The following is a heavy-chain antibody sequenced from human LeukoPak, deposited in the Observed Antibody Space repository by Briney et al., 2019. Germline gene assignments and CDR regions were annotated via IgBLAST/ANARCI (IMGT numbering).Heavy chain of an antibody. CDR1: GFTFSNYE. V-gene: IGHV3-48*03. CDR3: ARTQRFGDYNLDY. D-gene: IGHD4-17*01. J-gene: IGHJ4*02. CDR2: IRNSGSTT. Sequence: GRSLRLSCAASGFTFSNYEMNWVRQAAGKGPEWVSYIRNSGSTTYYADSVKGRFTASRDNAKNALYLQMNTLRAEDTAVYYCARTQRFGDYNLDYWGQGTLVTVSS.